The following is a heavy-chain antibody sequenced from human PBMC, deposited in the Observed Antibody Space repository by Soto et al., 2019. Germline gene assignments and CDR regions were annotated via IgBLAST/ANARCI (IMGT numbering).Heavy chain of an antibody. CDR2: IDPSDSYT. J-gene: IGHJ6*02. Sequence: PGESLKISCKGSGYSFTSYWISWVRQMPGKGLEWMGRIDPSDSYTNYSPSFQGHVTISADKSISTAYLQWSSLKASDTAMYYCARRLRDSSGYYYYYGMDVWGQGTTVTVSS. CDR1: GYSFTSYW. V-gene: IGHV5-10-1*01. D-gene: IGHD3-22*01. CDR3: ARRLRDSSGYYYYYGMDV.